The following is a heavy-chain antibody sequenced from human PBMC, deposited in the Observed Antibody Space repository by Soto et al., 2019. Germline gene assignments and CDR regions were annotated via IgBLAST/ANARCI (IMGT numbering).Heavy chain of an antibody. CDR2: MNPNSGNT. J-gene: IGHJ5*02. CDR1: GYTFTRYD. D-gene: IGHD3-3*01. V-gene: IGHV1-8*01. CDR3: ARVPTRRAFTIFGVVHGGGNWFDP. Sequence: GSSVKVSCKASGYTFTRYDINWVRQATGQGLEWMGWMNPNSGNTGYAQKFQGRVTMTRNTSISTAYMELSSLRSEDTAVYYCARVPTRRAFTIFGVVHGGGNWFDPWGQGTLVTVSS.